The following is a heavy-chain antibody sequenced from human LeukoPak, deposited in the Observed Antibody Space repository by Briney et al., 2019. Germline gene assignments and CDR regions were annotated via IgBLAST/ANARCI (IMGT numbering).Heavy chain of an antibody. CDR2: INPNSGGT. CDR1: GYTFIGYY. J-gene: IGHJ4*02. V-gene: IGHV1-2*02. Sequence: ASVKVSCKASGYTFIGYYMHWVRQAPGQGLEWMGWINPNSGGTNYAQKFQGRVTMTRDTSISTAYMELSRLRSDDTAVYYCARVPDILTDFDYWGQGTLVTVSS. CDR3: ARVPDILTDFDY. D-gene: IGHD3-9*01.